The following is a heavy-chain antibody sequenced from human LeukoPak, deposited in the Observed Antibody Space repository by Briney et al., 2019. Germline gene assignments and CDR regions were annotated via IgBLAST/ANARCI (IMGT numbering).Heavy chain of an antibody. J-gene: IGHJ4*02. D-gene: IGHD6-13*01. CDR2: ISYDGSNK. CDR1: GFVFSNYD. CDR3: ARGPSSSSLDY. V-gene: IGHV3-30-3*01. Sequence: GGSLRLSCAASGFVFSNYDMHWVRQAPGKGLEWVSLISYDGSNKDYADSVGGRFTISRDNSKNTLYLQMNSLRIDDTAVYYCARGPSSSSLDYWGQGTLVTVSS.